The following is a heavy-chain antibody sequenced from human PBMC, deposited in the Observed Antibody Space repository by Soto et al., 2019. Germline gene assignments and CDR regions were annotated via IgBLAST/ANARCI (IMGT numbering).Heavy chain of an antibody. J-gene: IGHJ5*02. D-gene: IGHD3-22*01. V-gene: IGHV3-30*03. Sequence: GGSLRLCCASSGYHFSSYGMHWLPQSAGTGLEWVAVISYDGSNKYYADSVKGRFTISRDNSKNTLYLQMSSLRSEDTAVYYCARATNKTMIVVAPFDPWGQGTLVNVSS. CDR1: GYHFSSYG. CDR2: ISYDGSNK. CDR3: ARATNKTMIVVAPFDP.